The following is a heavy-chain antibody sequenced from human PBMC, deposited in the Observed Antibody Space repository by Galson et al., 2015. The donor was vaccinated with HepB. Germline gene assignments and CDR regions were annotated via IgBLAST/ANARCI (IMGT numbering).Heavy chain of an antibody. J-gene: IGHJ3*01. Sequence: TLSLTCTVSGGSISSGGYYWNWIRQLPGKGLEWIGYIYHSGTTYDNPSLTSRLTISVDTSKNQFSLKLSSVTAADTAVYYCARGNDYEGWFDPWGQGTMVTVSS. CDR2: IYHSGTT. V-gene: IGHV4-31*03. CDR1: GGSISSGGYY. D-gene: IGHD4/OR15-4a*01. CDR3: ARGNDYEGWFDP.